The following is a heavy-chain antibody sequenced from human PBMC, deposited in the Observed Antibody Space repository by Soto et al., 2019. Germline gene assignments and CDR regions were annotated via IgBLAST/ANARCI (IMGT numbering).Heavy chain of an antibody. Sequence: LRLSCAAFGFTVSGKRYVAWVRQAPGKGLEWISALYDVDGTFYADSVKGRFTTSSDSSKTTVYLQMNGLRPDDTAVYYCASWHEREHAYDVWGRGTTVTVSS. CDR3: ASWHEREHAYDV. CDR1: GFTVSGKRY. J-gene: IGHJ3*01. D-gene: IGHD1-1*01. V-gene: IGHV3-53*01. CDR2: LYDVDGT.